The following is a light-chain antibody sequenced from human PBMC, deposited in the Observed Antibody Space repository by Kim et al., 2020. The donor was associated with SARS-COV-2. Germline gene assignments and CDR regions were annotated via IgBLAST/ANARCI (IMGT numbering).Light chain of an antibody. J-gene: IGLJ3*02. Sequence: NFMLTQPHSVSESPGKTVTISCTRSSGSIASNYVQWYQQRPGSAPTTVIYEDNQRPSGVPDRFSGSIDSSSNSASLNISGLKTEDEADYYCQSYDNRVFGGGTKLTVL. CDR3: QSYDNRV. V-gene: IGLV6-57*04. CDR1: SGSIASNY. CDR2: EDN.